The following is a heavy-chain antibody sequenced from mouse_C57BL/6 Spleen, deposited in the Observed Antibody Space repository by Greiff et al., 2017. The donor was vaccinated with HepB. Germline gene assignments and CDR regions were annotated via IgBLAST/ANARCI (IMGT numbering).Heavy chain of an antibody. CDR3: ARDWNYYGSRGGDWYFDV. V-gene: IGHV5-17*01. D-gene: IGHD1-1*01. CDR1: GFTFSDYG. CDR2: ISSGSSTI. Sequence: EVMLVESGGGLVKPGGSLKLSCAASGFTFSDYGMHWVRQAPEKGLEWVAYISSGSSTIYYADTVKGRFTISRDNAKNTLFLQMTSLRSEDTAMYYCARDWNYYGSRGGDWYFDVWGTGTTVTVSS. J-gene: IGHJ1*03.